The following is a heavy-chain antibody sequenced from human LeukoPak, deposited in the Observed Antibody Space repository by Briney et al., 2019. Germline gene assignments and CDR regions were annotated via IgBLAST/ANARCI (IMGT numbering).Heavy chain of an antibody. V-gene: IGHV4-59*08. D-gene: IGHD3-22*01. Sequence: KPSETLSLTCTVSGGSISSYYWSWIRQPPGKGLEWIGYIYYSGSTNYNPSLKSRVTISVDTSKNQFYLKLSSVTAADTAVYYCARLTYYYDSSGYPPAFDIWGQGTMVTVSS. CDR3: ARLTYYYDSSGYPPAFDI. CDR1: GGSISSYY. J-gene: IGHJ3*02. CDR2: IYYSGST.